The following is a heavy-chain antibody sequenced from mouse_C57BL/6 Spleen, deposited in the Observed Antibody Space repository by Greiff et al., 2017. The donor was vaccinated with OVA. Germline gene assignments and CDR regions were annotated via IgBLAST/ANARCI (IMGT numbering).Heavy chain of an antibody. V-gene: IGHV1-82*01. Sequence: QVQLQQSGPELVKPGASVKISCKASGYAFSSSWMNWVKQRPGKGLEWIGRIYPGDGDTNYNGKFKGKATLTADKSSSTAYMQLSSLTSEDSAVYLCARGHDGSSFAYWGQGTLVTVAA. CDR1: GYAFSSSW. D-gene: IGHD2-3*01. CDR2: IYPGDGDT. CDR3: ARGHDGSSFAY. J-gene: IGHJ3*01.